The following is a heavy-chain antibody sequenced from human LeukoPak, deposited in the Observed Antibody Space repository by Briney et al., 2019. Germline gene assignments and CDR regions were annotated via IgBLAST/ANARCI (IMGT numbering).Heavy chain of an antibody. V-gene: IGHV4-59*01. CDR2: IYYSGST. CDR3: ASYSYYYDSSGYFDY. CDR1: GGSISSYY. J-gene: IGHJ4*02. D-gene: IGHD3-22*01. Sequence: PSETLSLTCTVSGGSISSYYWSWIRQPPGKGLEGIGYIYYSGSTNYNSSLKSRVTISVDTSKNQFSLKLSSVTAADTAVYYCASYSYYYDSSGYFDYWGQGTLVTVSS.